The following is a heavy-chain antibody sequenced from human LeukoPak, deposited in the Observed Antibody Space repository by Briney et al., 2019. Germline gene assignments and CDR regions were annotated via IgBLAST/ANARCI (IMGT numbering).Heavy chain of an antibody. D-gene: IGHD7-27*01. CDR2: MSPNSGDT. J-gene: IGHJ4*02. CDR3: ARGPPNWGYDY. Sequence: ASVKVSCKASGYTYTSYDFNWVRQATGQRPEWMGWMSPNSGDTGYAQKFQDRVTMTRNTSISTAYMELSSLRSDDTAVYYCARGPPNWGYDYWGPGTLVTVSS. CDR1: GYTYTSYD. V-gene: IGHV1-8*01.